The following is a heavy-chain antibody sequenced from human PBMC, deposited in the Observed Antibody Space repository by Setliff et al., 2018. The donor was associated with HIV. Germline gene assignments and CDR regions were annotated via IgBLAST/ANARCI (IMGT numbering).Heavy chain of an antibody. Sequence: SETLSLTCAVSSYSISGGYYWGWIRQPPGKGLEWIGEINYRGTTNDNPSLRSRVTISVDTSRNQFSLKLNSVTAADTAVYYCARFHPYCYDDNGYYGYYFDYWGQGTLVTVSS. J-gene: IGHJ4*02. CDR3: ARFHPYCYDDNGYYGYYFDY. D-gene: IGHD3-22*01. CDR2: INYRGTT. V-gene: IGHV4-38-2*01. CDR1: SYSISGGYY.